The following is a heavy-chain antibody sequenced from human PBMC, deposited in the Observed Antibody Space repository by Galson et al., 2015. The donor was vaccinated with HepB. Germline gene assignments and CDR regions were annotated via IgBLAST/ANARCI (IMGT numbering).Heavy chain of an antibody. Sequence: SLRLSCAASGFPFNGYGMHWVRQAPGKGLEWLGCIWHDGSAQHYAGSVKGRFTFSRDNSKNILYLQMSSLRAEDTAVYYCAREGRIKLPILDYWGQGSLVTVSS. CDR3: AREGRIKLPILDY. CDR1: GFPFNGYG. V-gene: IGHV3-33*01. J-gene: IGHJ4*02. CDR2: IWHDGSAQ.